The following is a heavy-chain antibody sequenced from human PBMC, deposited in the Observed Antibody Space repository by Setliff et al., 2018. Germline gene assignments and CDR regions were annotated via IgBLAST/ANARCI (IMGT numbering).Heavy chain of an antibody. CDR1: GFTFSSYW. Sequence: PGGSLRLSCAASGFTFSSYWMSWVRQAPGKGLEWVSNIRQDGSEKHYVDSVKGRFTISRDNAKNSLYLQLNSLRAEDTAVYYCSTRTVAARSLDTWGQGTLVTVSS. J-gene: IGHJ5*02. D-gene: IGHD6-13*01. CDR2: IRQDGSEK. CDR3: STRTVAARSLDT. V-gene: IGHV3-7*01.